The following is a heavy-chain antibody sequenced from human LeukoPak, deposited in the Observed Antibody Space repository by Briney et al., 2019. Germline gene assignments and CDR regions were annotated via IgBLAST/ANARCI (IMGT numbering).Heavy chain of an antibody. CDR2: INHSGST. J-gene: IGHJ6*03. V-gene: IGHV4-34*01. D-gene: IGHD3-10*01. Sequence: PSETLSLTCAVYGGSFSGCYWSWIRQPPGKGLEWIGEINHSGSTNYNPSLKSRVTISVDTSKNQFSLKLSSVTAADTAVYYCARGTMVRGVIITGYRRYYYMDVWGKGTTVTVSS. CDR1: GGSFSGCY. CDR3: ARGTMVRGVIITGYRRYYYMDV.